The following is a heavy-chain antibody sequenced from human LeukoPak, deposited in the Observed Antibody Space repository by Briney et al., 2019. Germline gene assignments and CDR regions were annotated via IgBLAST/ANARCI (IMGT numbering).Heavy chain of an antibody. Sequence: PGGSLRLSCAASRFTFSNYCMHWVRQAPGRGLEWVTVISKDGSDKYYPGSVRGRFTISRDNSKNTIYLQMDSLRAEDTAIYYCARDYWWNYAYWGQGTLVTVSS. V-gene: IGHV3-30*19. J-gene: IGHJ4*02. CDR3: ARDYWWNYAY. D-gene: IGHD1-7*01. CDR2: ISKDGSDK. CDR1: RFTFSNYC.